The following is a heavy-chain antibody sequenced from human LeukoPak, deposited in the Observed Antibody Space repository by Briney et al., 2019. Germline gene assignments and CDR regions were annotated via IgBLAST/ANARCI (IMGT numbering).Heavy chain of an antibody. V-gene: IGHV3-21*06. D-gene: IGHD2-2*03. Sequence: GGSLRLSGVASIYTLQTFNTNCVRQAPGKGLEWVSFIDPSGNYIQYADSMKGRFTISRDNAQNSLFLQLKSLRVEDRAVYYCVRDEALDIRGHDIWGQGTMVTVSS. CDR2: IDPSGNYI. J-gene: IGHJ3*02. CDR1: IYTLQTFN. CDR3: VRDEALDIRGHDI.